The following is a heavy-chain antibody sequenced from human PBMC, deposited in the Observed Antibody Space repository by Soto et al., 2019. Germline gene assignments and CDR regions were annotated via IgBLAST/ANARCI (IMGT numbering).Heavy chain of an antibody. CDR2: IYWNDDR. CDR1: GFSLSTGGVD. Sequence: QISLKESGPTLVKPTQTLTLTCTFSGFSLSTGGVDVGWIRQPPGKALEWLAVIYWNDDRRYSPSLESRLIITKDTSKNQVVLTMTNMDPVDTATYYCALNYGGEFHYWGQGTLVTVSS. D-gene: IGHD3-10*01. CDR3: ALNYGGEFHY. V-gene: IGHV2-5*01. J-gene: IGHJ4*02.